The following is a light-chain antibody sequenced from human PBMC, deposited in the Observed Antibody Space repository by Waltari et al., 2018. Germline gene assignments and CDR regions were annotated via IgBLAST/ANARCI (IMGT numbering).Light chain of an antibody. J-gene: IGKJ4*01. Sequence: DIQLTQSTSSVSASVGDRVTSSCRASQGIGSWLAWYQQKPGKAPKMVIYAAVSLRSGVPSRFSGSGSGTDFTLTISNLQPEDFGTYYCQQSDSVPLTFGGGTKVEMK. CDR2: AAV. CDR1: QGIGSW. V-gene: IGKV1-12*01. CDR3: QQSDSVPLT.